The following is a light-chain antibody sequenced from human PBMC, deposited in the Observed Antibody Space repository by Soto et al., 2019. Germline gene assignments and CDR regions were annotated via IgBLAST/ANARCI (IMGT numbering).Light chain of an antibody. CDR3: QQYNNWPLA. CDR2: GAS. V-gene: IGKV3-15*01. J-gene: IGKJ5*01. Sequence: EIVMTQSPATLSVSPGERATLSCRASQSVSSNLAWYQQKPGQAPRLLIYGASTRATGIPARFSGRGSGTDFTLTISSLQSEAFAVYYCQQYNNWPLAFGQGTRLEIK. CDR1: QSVSSN.